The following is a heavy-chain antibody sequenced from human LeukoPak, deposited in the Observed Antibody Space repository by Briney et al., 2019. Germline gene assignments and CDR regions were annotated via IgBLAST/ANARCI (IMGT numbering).Heavy chain of an antibody. CDR3: AKERGSYGPYFDY. CDR2: ISYDGSNK. D-gene: IGHD5-18*01. J-gene: IGHJ4*02. V-gene: IGHV3-30-3*01. CDR1: GFTFSSYA. Sequence: GRSLRLSCAASGFTFSSYAMHWVRQAPGKGLEWVAVISYDGSNKYYADSVKGRFTISRDNSKNTLYLQMNSLRAEDTAVYYCAKERGSYGPYFDYWGQGTLVTVSS.